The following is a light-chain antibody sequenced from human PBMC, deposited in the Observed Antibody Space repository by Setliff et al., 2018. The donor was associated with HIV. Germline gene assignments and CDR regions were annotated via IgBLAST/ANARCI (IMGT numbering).Light chain of an antibody. Sequence: QSALAQPASVSGSPGQSITISCTGTSNDVGRYDLVSWYQQHPARAPKLILYQATRRPSGVSNRFSGSKSGNVASLTISGLQAEDEADYYCCSKTGSNTFVFGTGTKVTVL. CDR2: QAT. J-gene: IGLJ1*01. V-gene: IGLV2-23*01. CDR3: CSKTGSNTFV. CDR1: SNDVGRYDL.